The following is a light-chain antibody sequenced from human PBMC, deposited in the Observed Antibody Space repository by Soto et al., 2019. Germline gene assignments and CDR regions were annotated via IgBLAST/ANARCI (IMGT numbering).Light chain of an antibody. V-gene: IGKV1-13*02. CDR1: QGVSSA. CDR3: QHFQRDPFN. CDR2: DGS. Sequence: AIRLTQSPSSLSAAVGDRVTITCRASQGVSSALAWYQQKPGKPPKVLIYDGSSLQSGVPLRFRGSGSGTEFTLTITGLQPEDFGTYYCQHFQRDPFNYGQGTRLEIK. J-gene: IGKJ5*01.